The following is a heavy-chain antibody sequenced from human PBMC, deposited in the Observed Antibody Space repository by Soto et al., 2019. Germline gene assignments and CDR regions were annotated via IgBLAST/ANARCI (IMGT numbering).Heavy chain of an antibody. J-gene: IGHJ4*02. CDR3: ARVEVIGYWVDY. D-gene: IGHD3-22*01. V-gene: IGHV4-31*03. Sequence: SETLSLTCTVSGGSISSGGYYWSWIRQHPGKGLEWIGYIYYSGSTYYNPSLKSRVTISVDTSKNQFSLKLSSVTAADTAVYYCARVEVIGYWVDYWGQGTLVTVSS. CDR2: IYYSGST. CDR1: GGSISSGGYY.